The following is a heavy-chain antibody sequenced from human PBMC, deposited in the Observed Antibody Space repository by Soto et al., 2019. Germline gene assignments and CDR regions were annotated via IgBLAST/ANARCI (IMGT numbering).Heavy chain of an antibody. V-gene: IGHV3-30*18. CDR1: GFTFSSYG. CDR2: ISYDGSNK. J-gene: IGHJ3*02. D-gene: IGHD2-15*01. Sequence: QVQLVESGGGVVQPGRSLRLSCAASGFTFSSYGMHWVRQAPGKGLEWVAVISYDGSNKYYADSVKGRFTISRDNSKNTLYRQMNSLRADDTAVYYCAKDGGIVGVVAANAFDIWGQGTMVTVSS. CDR3: AKDGGIVGVVAANAFDI.